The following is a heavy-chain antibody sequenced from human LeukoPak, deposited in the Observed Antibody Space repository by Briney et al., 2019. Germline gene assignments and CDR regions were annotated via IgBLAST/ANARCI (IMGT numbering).Heavy chain of an antibody. D-gene: IGHD2/OR15-2a*01. CDR1: GFTFSRYA. CDR3: AKDVSSREPRGYFDY. Sequence: GGSLRLSCAASGFTFSRYAMSWVRQAPGKGLVWVSATSGSGGSTYYADSVKGRFTISRDNSKNTLYLQMNSLRADDTAVYYCAKDVSSREPRGYFDYWGQGTLVTVSS. CDR2: TSGSGGST. J-gene: IGHJ4*02. V-gene: IGHV3-23*01.